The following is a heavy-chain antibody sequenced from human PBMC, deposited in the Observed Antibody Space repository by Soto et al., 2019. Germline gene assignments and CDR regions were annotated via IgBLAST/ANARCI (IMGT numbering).Heavy chain of an antibody. V-gene: IGHV4-4*07. CDR1: GGSFSNSY. Sequence: SETLSLTGSVSGGSFSNSYWTWIRQPAGKRLEWIGRIYTSGSTTYNPSLKSRVTLSLDTSKSQFSLRLTSVTAADTAVYYCARAPLRTAIPKDAFDIWGQGTMVTVSS. CDR2: IYTSGST. D-gene: IGHD2-21*02. CDR3: ARAPLRTAIPKDAFDI. J-gene: IGHJ3*02.